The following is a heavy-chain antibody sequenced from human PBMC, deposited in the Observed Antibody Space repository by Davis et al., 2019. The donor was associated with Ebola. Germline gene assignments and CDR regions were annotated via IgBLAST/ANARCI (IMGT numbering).Heavy chain of an antibody. CDR2: MNPNSGNT. J-gene: IGHJ6*03. V-gene: IGHV1-8*01. Sequence: ASVKVSCKASGYTFTSYDINWVRQATGQGLEWMGWMNPNSGNTGYAQKFQGRVTITADESTSTAYMELSSLRSEDTAVYYCAREAARGFGGRDYYYYYMDVWGKGTTVTVSS. CDR1: GYTFTSYD. D-gene: IGHD3-16*01. CDR3: AREAARGFGGRDYYYYYMDV.